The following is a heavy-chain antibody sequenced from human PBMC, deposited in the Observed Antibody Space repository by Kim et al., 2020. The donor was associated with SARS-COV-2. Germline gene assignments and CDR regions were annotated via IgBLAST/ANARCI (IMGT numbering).Heavy chain of an antibody. CDR1: GGSISSSSYY. J-gene: IGHJ4*02. Sequence: SETLSLTCTVSGGSISSSSYYWGWIRQPPGKGLEWIGSIYYSGSTYYNPSLKSRVTISVDTSKNQFSLKLSSVTAADTAVYYCARVVVITPAFDYWGQGT. CDR2: IYYSGST. D-gene: IGHD3-22*01. V-gene: IGHV4-39*01. CDR3: ARVVVITPAFDY.